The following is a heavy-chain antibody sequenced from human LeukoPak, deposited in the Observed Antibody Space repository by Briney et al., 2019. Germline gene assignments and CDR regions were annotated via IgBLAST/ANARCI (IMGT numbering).Heavy chain of an antibody. V-gene: IGHV4-59*01. CDR2: IYYSGST. Sequence: SETLSLTCTGSGGSISSYYWSWIRQPPVKGLEWIGYIYYSGSTNYNPSLKSRVTISVDTSKNQFSLKLSSVTAADTAVYYCARGFPYGMDVWGQGTTVTVSS. J-gene: IGHJ6*02. CDR1: GGSISSYY. CDR3: ARGFPYGMDV.